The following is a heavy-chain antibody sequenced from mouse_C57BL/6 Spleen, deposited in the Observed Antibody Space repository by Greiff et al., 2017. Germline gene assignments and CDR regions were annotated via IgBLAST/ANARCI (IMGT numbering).Heavy chain of an antibody. D-gene: IGHD1-1*02. J-gene: IGHJ3*01. CDR1: GFTFTAYY. CDR3: ARYSWGGGY. Sequence: ELKVVESGGGLVQPGGSLSLSCAASGFTFTAYYMSWVRQPPGKALEWLGFIRNKANGYTTEYSASVKGRFTISRDNSQSILYLQMNALRAEDSATYYWARYSWGGGYWGQGTLVTVSA. CDR2: IRNKANGYTT. V-gene: IGHV7-3*01.